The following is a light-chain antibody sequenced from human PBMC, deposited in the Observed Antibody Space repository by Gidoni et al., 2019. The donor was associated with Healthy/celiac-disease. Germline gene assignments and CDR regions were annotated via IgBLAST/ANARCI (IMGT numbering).Light chain of an antibody. CDR3: QQRSNWPPWT. CDR1: QSVSSY. Sequence: EIVLTQSPATLSLSPGERATLPCRASQSVSSYLAWYQQKPGQAPRLLIYAASNRATGIPARFSGSGSGIDFTLTISSLEPEDFAVYYCQQRSNWPPWTFGQGTKVEIK. V-gene: IGKV3-11*01. CDR2: AAS. J-gene: IGKJ1*01.